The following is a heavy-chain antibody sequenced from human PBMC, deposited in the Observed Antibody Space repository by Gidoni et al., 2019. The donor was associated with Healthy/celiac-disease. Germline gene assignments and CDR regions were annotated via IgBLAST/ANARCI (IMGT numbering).Heavy chain of an antibody. Sequence: QVQLQESGPGLVKPSQTLSLTCTVSCCSISRGGYYWSWIRQHPGKGLEWIEYIYYRGSTYYNPSLKSLVTISVDTSKNQFSLKLSSVTAADTAVYYCASEYDFWSGYPVYGMDVWGQGTTVTVSS. CDR3: ASEYDFWSGYPVYGMDV. CDR2: IYYRGST. V-gene: IGHV4-31*01. D-gene: IGHD3-3*01. CDR1: CCSISRGGYY. J-gene: IGHJ6*02.